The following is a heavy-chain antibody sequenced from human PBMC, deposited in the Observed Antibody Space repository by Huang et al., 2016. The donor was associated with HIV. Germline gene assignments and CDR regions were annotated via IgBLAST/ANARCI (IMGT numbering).Heavy chain of an antibody. CDR3: SRINYAKTTYYLDFDF. CDR2: AYHDRST. D-gene: IGHD3-22*01. V-gene: IGHV4-61*08. CDR1: GGSVSSGDYY. Sequence: QVHLQESGPGLVKPSETLSLTCTVSGGSVSSGDYYWRWVRQPPGKGLEWIAYAYHDRSTNYNPSLESRLSMSVDTSRNQFSLKLRSVTAADTAVYYCSRINYAKTTYYLDFDFWGQGTLVTVSS. J-gene: IGHJ4*02.